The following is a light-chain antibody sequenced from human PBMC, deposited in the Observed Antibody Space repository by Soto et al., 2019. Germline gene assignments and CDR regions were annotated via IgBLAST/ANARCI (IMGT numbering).Light chain of an antibody. CDR2: GAT. J-gene: IGKJ4*01. CDR3: QQVSSYPLT. V-gene: IGKV3-20*01. Sequence: EIVLTQSPGTLSLSPGERATLSCRATESVSSMYSACYQKHAGQPPRLLTCGATSSATGIPDRFSGGGSATDFPLTISILEPEDFAVYYCQQVSSYPLTFGGGTKVDIK. CDR1: ESVSSMY.